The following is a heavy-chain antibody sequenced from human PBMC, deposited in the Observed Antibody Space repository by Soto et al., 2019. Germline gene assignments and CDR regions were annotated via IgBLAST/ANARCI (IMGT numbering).Heavy chain of an antibody. D-gene: IGHD3-3*01. CDR2: MNAKSGDT. Sequence: QAHLEQSGAELKRPGASVKVSCKASGYTFSDFDINWLRQASGQGPEWMGWMNAKSGDTFFPQRFQGKFNITWDTSLSTAYMEVGSLTSDDTAIYYCARGNPFNYDGFDVWGQGTTVAVSS. CDR1: GYTFSDFD. CDR3: ARGNPFNYDGFDV. J-gene: IGHJ6*02. V-gene: IGHV1-8*01.